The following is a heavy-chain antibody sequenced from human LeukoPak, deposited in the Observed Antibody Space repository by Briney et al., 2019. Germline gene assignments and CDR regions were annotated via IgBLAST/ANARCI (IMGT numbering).Heavy chain of an antibody. D-gene: IGHD2-2*02. J-gene: IGHJ4*02. CDR1: GFTFSSYA. CDR2: ISGSGGST. CDR3: AKSVRLVVVPAAIHIRPFDY. V-gene: IGHV3-23*01. Sequence: PGGSLRLSCAASGFTFSSYAMSWVRQAPGKGLEWVSAISGSGGSTYYADSVKGRFTISRDNSKNTLYLQMNSLRAEDTAVYYCAKSVRLVVVPAAIHIRPFDYWGQGTLVTVSS.